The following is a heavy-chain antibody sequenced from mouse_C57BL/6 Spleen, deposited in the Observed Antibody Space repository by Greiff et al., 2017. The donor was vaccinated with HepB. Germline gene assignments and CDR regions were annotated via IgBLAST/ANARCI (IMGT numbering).Heavy chain of an antibody. CDR3: ARSDDGYYIDY. V-gene: IGHV1-69*01. J-gene: IGHJ2*01. CDR2: IDPSDSYT. CDR1: GYTFTSYW. D-gene: IGHD2-3*01. Sequence: VQLQQPGAELVMPGASVKLSCKASGYTFTSYWMHWVKQRPGQGLEWIGEIDPSDSYTNYNQKFKGKSTLTVDKSSSTAYMQLSSLTSENSAVYYCARSDDGYYIDYWGQGTTLTVSS.